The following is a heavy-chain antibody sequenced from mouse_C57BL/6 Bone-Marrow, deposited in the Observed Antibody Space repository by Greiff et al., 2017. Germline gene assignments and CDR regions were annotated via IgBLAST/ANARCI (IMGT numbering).Heavy chain of an antibody. J-gene: IGHJ2*01. V-gene: IGHV3-6*01. CDR2: ISYDGSN. CDR1: GYSITSGYY. D-gene: IGHD2-1*01. Sequence: VQLKESGPGLVKPSQSLSLTCSVTGYSITSGYYWNWIRQFPGNKLEWMGYISYDGSNNYNPSLKNRISITRDTSKNQFFLKLNSVTTEDTATYYCARYGNVYFDYWGQGTTLTVSS. CDR3: ARYGNVYFDY.